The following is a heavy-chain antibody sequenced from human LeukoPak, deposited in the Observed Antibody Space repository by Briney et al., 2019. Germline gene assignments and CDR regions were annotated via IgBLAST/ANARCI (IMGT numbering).Heavy chain of an antibody. J-gene: IGHJ6*02. CDR2: IYYSGST. D-gene: IGHD3-3*01. CDR3: ARRITIFGVAYGMDV. CDR1: GGSISSYY. Sequence: PSETLSLTCTVSGGSISSYYWSWIRQPPGKGLEWIGYIYYSGSTNYNPSLKSRVTLSVDTSKNQFSLKLSSVTAADTAVYYCARRITIFGVAYGMDVWGQGTTVTVSS. V-gene: IGHV4-59*08.